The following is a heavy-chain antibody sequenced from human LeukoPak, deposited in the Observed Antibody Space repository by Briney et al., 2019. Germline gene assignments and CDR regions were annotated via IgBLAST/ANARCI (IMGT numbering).Heavy chain of an antibody. Sequence: GGSLRLSCAASGFTFSSYGMHWVRQAPGKGLEWVAFIRYDGSNKYYADSVKGRFTISRDNSKNTLYLQMNSLRAEDTAVYYCARDGGWEGYGDDLPTDYWGQGTLVTVSS. V-gene: IGHV3-30*02. J-gene: IGHJ4*02. CDR1: GFTFSSYG. D-gene: IGHD4-17*01. CDR2: IRYDGSNK. CDR3: ARDGGWEGYGDDLPTDY.